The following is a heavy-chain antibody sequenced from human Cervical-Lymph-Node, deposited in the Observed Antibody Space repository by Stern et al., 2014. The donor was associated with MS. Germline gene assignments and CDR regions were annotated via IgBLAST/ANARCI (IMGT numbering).Heavy chain of an antibody. CDR3: ARVGSGWAVDY. J-gene: IGHJ4*02. CDR1: GGSISSYY. D-gene: IGHD6-19*01. Sequence: QVQLQESGPGLVKPSETLSLTCTVSGGSISSYYWSWIRQPPGKGLEWIGYIYYSGSTNYNPSLKSRVTISVDTSKNQFSLKLSSVTAADTAVYYCARVGSGWAVDYWGQGTLVTVSS. CDR2: IYYSGST. V-gene: IGHV4-59*01.